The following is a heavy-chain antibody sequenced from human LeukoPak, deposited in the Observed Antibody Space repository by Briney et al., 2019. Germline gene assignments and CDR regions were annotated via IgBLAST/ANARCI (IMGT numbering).Heavy chain of an antibody. Sequence: GGSLTLSCAASGFILYDYDMNCVRQAPGKALEWVSGVIWREDRTGYADSVKCRFTISRDNAKNSLSLQMNSLRAEDTALYYCARRERRSPGSSYYYTDVWGKGTTVTVSS. CDR1: GFILYDYD. CDR2: VIWREDRT. J-gene: IGHJ6*03. V-gene: IGHV3-20*04. CDR3: ARRERRSPGSSYYYTDV. D-gene: IGHD1-1*01.